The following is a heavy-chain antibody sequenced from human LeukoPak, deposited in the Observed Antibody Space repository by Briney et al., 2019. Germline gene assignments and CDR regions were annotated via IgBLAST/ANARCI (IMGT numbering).Heavy chain of an antibody. CDR2: ISGSGGST. V-gene: IGHV3-23*01. CDR1: GFTFSNYA. Sequence: GGSLRLSCAASGFTFSNYAINWVRQAPGKGLVWVSGISGSGGSTFYADSVKGRFTISRDNSKTTMYLQMNSLRAEDTAVYYCAKDRADCSNTSCYAFFDYWGQGTLVTVSP. CDR3: AKDRADCSNTSCYAFFDY. D-gene: IGHD2-2*01. J-gene: IGHJ4*02.